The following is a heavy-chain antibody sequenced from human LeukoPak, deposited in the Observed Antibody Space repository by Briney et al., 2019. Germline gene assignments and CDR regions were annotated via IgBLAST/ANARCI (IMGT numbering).Heavy chain of an antibody. CDR3: AGGGYYDSSGYSAFDY. CDR2: INPSGGST. CDR1: GYAFASYY. D-gene: IGHD3-22*01. V-gene: IGHV1-46*01. Sequence: ASVKVSCKASGYAFASYYMHWVRRAPGQGLEWMGIINPSGGSTSYAQKFQGRVTMTRDMSTSTVYMELSSLRSEDTAVYYCAGGGYYDSSGYSAFDYWGQGTLVTVSS. J-gene: IGHJ4*02.